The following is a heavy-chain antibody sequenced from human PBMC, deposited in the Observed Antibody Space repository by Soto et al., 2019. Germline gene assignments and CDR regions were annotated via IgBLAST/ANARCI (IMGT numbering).Heavy chain of an antibody. V-gene: IGHV1-69*13. CDR2: IIPIFGTA. Sequence: ASVKVSCKACGGTFSSYAISWVRQAPGQGLEWMGGIIPIFGTANYAQKFQGRVTITADESTSTAYMELSSLRSEDTAVYYCATYYYDSSGYYPDYWGQGTLVTVSS. J-gene: IGHJ4*01. CDR1: GGTFSSYA. CDR3: ATYYYDSSGYYPDY. D-gene: IGHD3-22*01.